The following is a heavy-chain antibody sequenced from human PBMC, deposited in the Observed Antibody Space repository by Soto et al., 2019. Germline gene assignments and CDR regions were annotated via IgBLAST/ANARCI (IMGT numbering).Heavy chain of an antibody. CDR3: TRGRRISGFDA. Sequence: GGSLRLSCAASGFTFSSYGMPWVRQAPGKGLEWVTVISYDGSNKYYADSVKGRFTISRDNAKNTLYLQMNSLRVDDTAVYYCTRGRRISGFDAWGPGTLVTVSS. CDR1: GFTFSSYG. CDR2: ISYDGSNK. D-gene: IGHD3-16*02. V-gene: IGHV3-30*03. J-gene: IGHJ5*02.